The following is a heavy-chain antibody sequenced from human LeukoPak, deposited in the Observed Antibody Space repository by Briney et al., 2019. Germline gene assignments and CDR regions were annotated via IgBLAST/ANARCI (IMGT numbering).Heavy chain of an antibody. J-gene: IGHJ4*02. V-gene: IGHV1-2*02. Sequence: ASVKVSCKASGYTFTGSGWYLYWLRQAPGQGLECVGWIHPNNGATLYAQKFQGRVAMTTDTSISTAYMELSRLRPDDTAMYYCAREGPAQMVDFDYWGQGTLVTVSS. CDR3: AREGPAQMVDFDY. D-gene: IGHD3-10*01. CDR1: GYTFTGSGWY. CDR2: IHPNNGAT.